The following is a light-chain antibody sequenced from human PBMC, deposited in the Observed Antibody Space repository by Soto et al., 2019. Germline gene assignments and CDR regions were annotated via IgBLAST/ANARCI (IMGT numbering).Light chain of an antibody. J-gene: IGLJ1*01. CDR1: SSDVGSYNH. V-gene: IGLV2-18*02. CDR2: EVY. CDR3: YSFTTSNTYV. Sequence: QSALTQPPSVSGSPGQSVTISCSGTSSDVGSYNHVSWYQQAPGTAPKVMIYEVYNRPSGVPDRFSGSKSGNTASLPISGLQPEDEADYYCYSFTTSNTYVFGTGTKVTVL.